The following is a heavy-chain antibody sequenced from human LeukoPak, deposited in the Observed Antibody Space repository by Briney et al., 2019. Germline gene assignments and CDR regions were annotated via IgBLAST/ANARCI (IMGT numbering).Heavy chain of an antibody. V-gene: IGHV1-69*13. J-gene: IGHJ6*03. CDR3: ARTTYSSSFPYYYYYMDV. CDR2: IIPIFGTA. D-gene: IGHD6-6*01. CDR1: GGTFSSYG. Sequence: ASVKVSCKASGGTFSSYGISWVRQAPGQGLEWMGGIIPIFGTANYAQKFQGRVTITADESTSTAYMELSSLRSEDTAVYYCARTTYSSSFPYYYYYMDVWGKGTTVTVSS.